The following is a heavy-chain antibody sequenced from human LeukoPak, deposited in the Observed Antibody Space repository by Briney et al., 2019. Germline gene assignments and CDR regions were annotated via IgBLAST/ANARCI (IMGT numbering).Heavy chain of an antibody. D-gene: IGHD3/OR15-3a*01. Sequence: EALKISCRGSGDSFLNYWIGWVRQLPGKGLEYMGVVYPADSDATYSPSFQGQRTFSAATSTDAAYLQWSSLKASDTAMYYCARRGTWLFDLWGRGTLVTVFS. CDR2: VYPADSDA. J-gene: IGHJ2*01. CDR3: ARRGTWLFDL. V-gene: IGHV5-51*01. CDR1: GDSFLNYW.